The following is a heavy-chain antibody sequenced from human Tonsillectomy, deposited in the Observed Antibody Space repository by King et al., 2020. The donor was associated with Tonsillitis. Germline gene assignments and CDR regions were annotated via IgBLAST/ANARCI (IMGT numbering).Heavy chain of an antibody. CDR3: ARWDIAAAGTSPNAFAI. J-gene: IGHJ3*02. D-gene: IGHD6-13*01. CDR2: IYHSGST. V-gene: IGHV4-38-2*01. CDR1: GYSISSGSY. Sequence: VPLPASGPGLVKPSATLSLTCAVSGYSISSGSYWGWIRPPPGPGLAWIGRIYHSGSTYYTPSLKSRVTISVDTSKNQFSLKLSSVTAADTAVYYCARWDIAAAGTSPNAFAIWGQGTMVTVSS.